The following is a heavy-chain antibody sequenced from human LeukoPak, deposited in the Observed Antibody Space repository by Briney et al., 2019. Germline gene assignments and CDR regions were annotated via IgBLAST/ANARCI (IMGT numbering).Heavy chain of an antibody. Sequence: PGGSLRLSCAASGFTFSSNGMHWVRQTPGKGLDWVAFTRYDESKTFYGDSVRGRFTISRDNSKNTLYLQMNSLTTDDSAVYYCAKARYSGSPALDFWGRGTLVTVSS. CDR2: TRYDESKT. J-gene: IGHJ4*02. D-gene: IGHD1-26*01. CDR1: GFTFSSNG. CDR3: AKARYSGSPALDF. V-gene: IGHV3-30*02.